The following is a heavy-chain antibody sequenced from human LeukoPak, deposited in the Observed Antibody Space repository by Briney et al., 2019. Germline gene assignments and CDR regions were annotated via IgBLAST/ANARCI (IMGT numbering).Heavy chain of an antibody. CDR2: INPSGGST. Sequence: ASVKVSCKASGYTFTSYYMHWVRQAPGQGLEWMGIINPSGGSTSYAQKFQGRVTMTRDTSTSTVYMELSSLRPEGTAVYYCARDTPTGPLDYWGQGTLVTVSS. D-gene: IGHD2-15*01. V-gene: IGHV1-46*01. J-gene: IGHJ4*02. CDR3: ARDTPTGPLDY. CDR1: GYTFTSYY.